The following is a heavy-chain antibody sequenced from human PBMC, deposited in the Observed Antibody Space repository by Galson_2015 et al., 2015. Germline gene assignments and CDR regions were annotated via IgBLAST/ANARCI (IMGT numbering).Heavy chain of an antibody. J-gene: IGHJ5*02. Sequence: SLRLSCAASGFTFSSYGMHWVRLAPGKGLEWVALISYDGSNKYFADSVKGRFTISRDNSKNTLYVQMNSLRAEDTAVYYCVRDPGIAVAARDDMGDWFDPWGQGTLVTVSS. CDR2: ISYDGSNK. V-gene: IGHV3-30*03. CDR3: VRDPGIAVAARDDMGDWFDP. D-gene: IGHD6-19*01. CDR1: GFTFSSYG.